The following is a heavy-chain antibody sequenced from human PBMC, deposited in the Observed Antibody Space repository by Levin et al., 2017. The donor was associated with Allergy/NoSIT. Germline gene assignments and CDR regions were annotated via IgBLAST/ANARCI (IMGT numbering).Heavy chain of an antibody. Sequence: QPGGSLRLSCAASGFIFSNSWMTWVRQAPGKGLEWVANIKQDGSEKSYVDSVKGRFTISRDNAKNSLYLQMNSLRAEDSAVYFCARLDARCGGDCFLFDYWGQGTLVTVSS. D-gene: IGHD2-21*02. V-gene: IGHV3-7*01. CDR2: IKQDGSEK. J-gene: IGHJ4*02. CDR3: ARLDARCGGDCFLFDY. CDR1: GFIFSNSW.